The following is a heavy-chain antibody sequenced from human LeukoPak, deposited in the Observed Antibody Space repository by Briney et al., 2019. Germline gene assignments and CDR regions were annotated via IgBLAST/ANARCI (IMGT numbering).Heavy chain of an antibody. CDR3: ARGAVRYSNYYYYGMDV. J-gene: IGHJ6*02. D-gene: IGHD1-26*01. CDR1: GGSFSGYY. V-gene: IGHV4-34*01. Sequence: SETLSLTCAVYGGSFSGYYWSWIRQPPGKGLEWIGEINHSGSTNYNPSLKSRVTISVDTSKNQFSLKLSSVTAADTAVYYCARGAVRYSNYYYYGMDVWGQGTTVTVSS. CDR2: INHSGST.